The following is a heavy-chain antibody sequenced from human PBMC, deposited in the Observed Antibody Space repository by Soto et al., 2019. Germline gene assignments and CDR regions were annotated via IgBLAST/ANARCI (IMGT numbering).Heavy chain of an antibody. D-gene: IGHD6-13*01. CDR2: IYYSGST. CDR3: ARIAAAEFEVWSDP. Sequence: SDTLSLTCTVSCGSISSSSDYWVLIRHPPGKWLDWIGSIYYSGSTYYNPSLKSRVTISVDTSKNQFSLKLSSVTAADTAVYYCARIAAAEFEVWSDPRGQGTLVTVSS. CDR1: CGSISSSSDY. V-gene: IGHV4-39*01. J-gene: IGHJ5*02.